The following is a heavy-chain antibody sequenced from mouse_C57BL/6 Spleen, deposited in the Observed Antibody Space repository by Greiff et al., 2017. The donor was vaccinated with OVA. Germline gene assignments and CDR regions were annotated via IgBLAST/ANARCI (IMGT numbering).Heavy chain of an antibody. D-gene: IGHD4-1*01. V-gene: IGHV3-1*01. CDR2: ISYSGST. CDR1: GYSITSGYD. J-gene: IGHJ2*01. CDR3: ARGGWDSIFDY. Sequence: EVKVVESGPGMVKPSQSLSLTCTVTGYSITSGYDWHWIRHFPGNKLEWMGYISYSGSTNYNPSLKSRISITHDTSKNHFFLKLNSVTTEDTATYYCARGGWDSIFDYWGQGTTLTVSS.